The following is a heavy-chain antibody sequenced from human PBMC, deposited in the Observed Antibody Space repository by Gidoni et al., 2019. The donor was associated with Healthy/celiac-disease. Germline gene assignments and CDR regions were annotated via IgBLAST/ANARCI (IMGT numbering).Heavy chain of an antibody. D-gene: IGHD3-10*01. CDR2: MRSKAYGGTT. J-gene: IGHJ4*02. Sequence: EVQLVESGGGLVQPGRSLRLSCTASGFTFGDYAMSWVRQGPGKGLEWVGFMRSKAYGGTTEYAASVKGRCTISRDDSKSIAYLQMNSLKTEDTAVYYCTQDEGYYYGSGSYRNWGQGTLVTVSS. CDR1: GFTFGDYA. V-gene: IGHV3-49*04. CDR3: TQDEGYYYGSGSYRN.